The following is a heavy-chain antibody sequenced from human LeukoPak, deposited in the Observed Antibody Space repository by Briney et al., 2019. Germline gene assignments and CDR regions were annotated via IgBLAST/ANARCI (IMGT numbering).Heavy chain of an antibody. V-gene: IGHV1-3*01. CDR1: GYTFTSYA. CDR3: ARDPADSGYDTIFDY. J-gene: IGHJ4*02. D-gene: IGHD5-12*01. CDR2: INAGNGNT. Sequence: ASVKVSCKASGYTFTSYAMHWVRQAPGQRLEWMGWINAGNGNTKYSQKFQGRVTITRDTSASTAYMELSSLRSEDTAVYYCARDPADSGYDTIFDYWGQGTLVTVSS.